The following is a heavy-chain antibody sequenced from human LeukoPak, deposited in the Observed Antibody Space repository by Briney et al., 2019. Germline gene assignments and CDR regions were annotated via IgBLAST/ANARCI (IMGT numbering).Heavy chain of an antibody. CDR2: ISGRGGST. V-gene: IGHV3-23*01. CDR3: AKAPSGTYGFTYYYYGMDV. CDR1: GFTFSSYA. J-gene: IGHJ6*02. D-gene: IGHD3-10*01. Sequence: GGSLRLSCAASGFTFSSYAMSWVRQAPGKGREWVSAISGRGGSTYYADSVKGRFTISRDNSKNTLYLQMNSLGAEDTAVYYCAKAPSGTYGFTYYYYGMDVWGQGTTVTVSS.